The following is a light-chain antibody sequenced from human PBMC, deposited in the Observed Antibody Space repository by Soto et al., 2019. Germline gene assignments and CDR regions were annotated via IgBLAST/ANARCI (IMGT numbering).Light chain of an antibody. J-gene: IGKJ2*01. CDR1: QSVSSSY. V-gene: IGKV3-20*01. CDR2: GAS. CDR3: QQYGSFRYT. Sequence: EIVLTQSPGTLSLSPGERATLSCRASQSVSSSYLAWYQQKPGQAPRLLIYGASSRATGIPDRFSGSGSGTDFTLTISRLEPEDFVVYYCQQYGSFRYTFGQGTKLEIK.